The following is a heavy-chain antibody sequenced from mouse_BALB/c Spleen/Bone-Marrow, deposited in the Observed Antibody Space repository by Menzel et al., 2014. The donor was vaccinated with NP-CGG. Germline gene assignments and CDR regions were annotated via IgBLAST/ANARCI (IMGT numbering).Heavy chain of an antibody. J-gene: IGHJ4*01. CDR3: ARFPIYYGNYGAIDY. V-gene: IGHV1S41*01. D-gene: IGHD2-1*01. CDR2: IAPGSGST. Sequence: DLVKPGAPVKLSCKASGYTFTSYWINWIKQRPGQGLEWIGRIAPGSGSTYYNEMLKGKATLTVDTSSSTAYIQLSSLSSEDSAVYFCARFPIYYGNYGAIDYWGQGTSVTVSS. CDR1: GYTFTSYW.